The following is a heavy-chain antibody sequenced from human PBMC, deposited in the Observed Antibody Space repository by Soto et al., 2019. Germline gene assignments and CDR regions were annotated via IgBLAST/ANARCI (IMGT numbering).Heavy chain of an antibody. CDR1: GGTFSSYA. CDR3: ASPRKGGVFWWWFDP. Sequence: QVQLVQSGAEVKKPGSSVKVSCNASGGTFSSYAISWVRQAPGQGLEWMGGVIPTFGTATYAQKLQGRVTITAAESTSTAYMELSSMRSEDTAVYYCASPRKGGVFWWWFDPWGQGTLVTVSS. D-gene: IGHD2-15*01. J-gene: IGHJ5*02. CDR2: VIPTFGTA. V-gene: IGHV1-69*01.